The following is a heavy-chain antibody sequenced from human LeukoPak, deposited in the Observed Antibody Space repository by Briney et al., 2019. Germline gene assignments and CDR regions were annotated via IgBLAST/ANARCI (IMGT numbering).Heavy chain of an antibody. D-gene: IGHD3-16*02. V-gene: IGHV3-23*01. CDR3: AKKEYDYVWGSYPGDY. Sequence: PGGSLRLSCAASGFTFNNYALSWVRQAPGKGLEWVSAISGSGGSTYYADSVKGRFTISRDNSKNTLYLQMNSLRAEDTAVYYCAKKEYDYVWGSYPGDYWGQGTLVTVSS. J-gene: IGHJ4*02. CDR1: GFTFNNYA. CDR2: ISGSGGST.